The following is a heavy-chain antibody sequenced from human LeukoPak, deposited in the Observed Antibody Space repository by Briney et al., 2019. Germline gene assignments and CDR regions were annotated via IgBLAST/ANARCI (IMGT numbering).Heavy chain of an antibody. CDR2: ISSSGSTI. J-gene: IGHJ4*02. D-gene: IGHD6-13*01. V-gene: IGHV3-48*03. Sequence: GGSLILSCAASGYTFSSYEMNWVRQAPGKGLEWASYISSSGSTIYYADSVKGRFTISRDNAKNSLYLQMNSLRAEDTAVYYCARGGIAAAQSWGQGTLVTVSS. CDR1: GYTFSSYE. CDR3: ARGGIAAAQS.